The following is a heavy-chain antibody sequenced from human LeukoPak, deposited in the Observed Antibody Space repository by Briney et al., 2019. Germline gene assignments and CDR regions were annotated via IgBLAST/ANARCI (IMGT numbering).Heavy chain of an antibody. CDR3: AREVRGVMGRDYYYMDV. CDR1: GYTFTGYY. Sequence: ASVKVSCKASGYTFTGYYMHWVRQAPGQGLEWMGWINPNSGGTNYAQKFQGRVTMTRDTSISTAYMELSRLRSDDTAVYYCAREVRGVMGRDYYYMDVWGKGTTVTVSS. CDR2: INPNSGGT. V-gene: IGHV1-2*02. D-gene: IGHD3-10*01. J-gene: IGHJ6*03.